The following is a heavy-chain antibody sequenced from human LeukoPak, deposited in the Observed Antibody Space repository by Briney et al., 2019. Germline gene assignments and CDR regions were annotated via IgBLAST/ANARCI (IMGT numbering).Heavy chain of an antibody. D-gene: IGHD2-15*01. J-gene: IGHJ4*02. Sequence: GGSLRLSCAASGFPFSNYAMHWVRQAPGKGLEWVALISYDETTKYYADSVKGRFTISRDNAKNTLYLQMNSLRAEDTAVYYCARGSSVVALDWGQGTLVTVSS. CDR2: ISYDETTK. V-gene: IGHV3-30*04. CDR3: ARGSSVVALD. CDR1: GFPFSNYA.